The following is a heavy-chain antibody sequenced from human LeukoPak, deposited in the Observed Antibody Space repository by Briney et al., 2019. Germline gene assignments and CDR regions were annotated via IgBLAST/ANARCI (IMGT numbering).Heavy chain of an antibody. CDR2: IKQDGSEK. D-gene: IGHD3-10*01. CDR3: VGGSRTFDS. CDR1: GFTFSDNW. V-gene: IGHV3-7*01. Sequence: GGSLRLSCAASGFTFSDNWMTWVRRAPGKGLECVANIKQDGSEKYYVDSVKGRFTISRGNAKKSVYLQMNSLRVEDSAVYYCVGGSRTFDSWGQGTLVTVSS. J-gene: IGHJ4*02.